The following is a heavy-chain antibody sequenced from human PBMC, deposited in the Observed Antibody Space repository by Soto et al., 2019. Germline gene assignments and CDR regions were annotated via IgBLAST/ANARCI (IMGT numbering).Heavy chain of an antibody. Sequence: ETLSLTCAVYGGSFSGYYWSWIRQPPGKGLEWLGEINHSGSTNYNPSLKSRVTISVDTSKNQFSLKLSSVTAADTAVYYCARAAYSSSWYSVDYWGQGTLVTVSS. CDR1: GGSFSGYY. J-gene: IGHJ4*02. CDR3: ARAAYSSSWYSVDY. V-gene: IGHV4-34*01. D-gene: IGHD6-13*01. CDR2: INHSGST.